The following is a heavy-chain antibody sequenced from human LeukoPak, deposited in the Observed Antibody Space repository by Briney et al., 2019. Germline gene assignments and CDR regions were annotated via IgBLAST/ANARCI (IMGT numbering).Heavy chain of an antibody. CDR1: GYNFTSYD. V-gene: IGHV1-8*01. CDR2: MNPNSGNT. J-gene: IGHJ4*02. Sequence: ASVKVSCKASGYNFTSYDINWVRQATGQGLEWMGWMNPNSGNTGYAQKFQGRVTMTRDTSISTAYMELSSLRSEDTAVYYCARGRTVFSSGWYPKPRPIDYWGQGTLVTVSS. CDR3: ARGRTVFSSGWYPKPRPIDY. D-gene: IGHD6-19*01.